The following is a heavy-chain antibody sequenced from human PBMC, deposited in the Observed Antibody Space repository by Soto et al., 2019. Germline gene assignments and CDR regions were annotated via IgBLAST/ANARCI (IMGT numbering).Heavy chain of an antibody. J-gene: IGHJ6*02. D-gene: IGHD2-21*01. Sequence: GGSLRLSCAASGFTVSSNYMSWVRQAPGKGLEWVSVIYSGGSTYYADSVKGRFTISRDNSKNTLHLQMNSLRAEDTAVYYCARHSVDYYYGMDVWGQGTTVTVSS. V-gene: IGHV3-53*01. CDR2: IYSGGST. CDR3: ARHSVDYYYGMDV. CDR1: GFTVSSNY.